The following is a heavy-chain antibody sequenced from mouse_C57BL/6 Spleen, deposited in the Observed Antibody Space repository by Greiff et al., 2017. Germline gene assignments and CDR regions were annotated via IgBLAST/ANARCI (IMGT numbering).Heavy chain of an antibody. CDR1: GYTFTSYW. Sequence: VQLQQPGTELVKPGASVKLSCKASGYTFTSYWMHWVKQRPGQGLEWIGNINPSNGGTNYNEKFKGKATLTVDKSSSTAYMQLSSLTAEDAAVYYCARFITTVVDAMDYWGQGTSVTVSS. CDR3: ARFITTVVDAMDY. J-gene: IGHJ4*01. CDR2: INPSNGGT. D-gene: IGHD1-1*01. V-gene: IGHV1-53*01.